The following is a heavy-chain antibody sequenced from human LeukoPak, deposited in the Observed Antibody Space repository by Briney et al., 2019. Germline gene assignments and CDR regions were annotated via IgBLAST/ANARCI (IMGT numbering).Heavy chain of an antibody. CDR2: IYPCDSDT. CDR3: ARHKLGSGSYAFDI. J-gene: IGHJ3*02. CDR1: GYSFTSYW. Sequence: GESLKISCKGSGYSFTSYWIGWVRQMPGKGVEWVGIIYPCDSDTRYHPSFQGQGTISADKSISTAYLQWSSLKASDTAMYYCARHKLGSGSYAFDIWGQGTMVTVSS. V-gene: IGHV5-51*01. D-gene: IGHD6-13*01.